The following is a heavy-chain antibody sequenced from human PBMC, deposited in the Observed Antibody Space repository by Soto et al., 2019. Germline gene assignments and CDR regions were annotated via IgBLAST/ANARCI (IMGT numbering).Heavy chain of an antibody. V-gene: IGHV3-30*18. Sequence: SLRLSCAASGFTFSSYGMHWVRQAPGKGLEWVAVISYDGSNKYYADSVKGRFTISRDNSKNTLYLQMNSLRAEDTAVYYCAKHRHKGYCSGGSCYKNWFDPWGQGTLLTVSS. J-gene: IGHJ5*02. CDR3: AKHRHKGYCSGGSCYKNWFDP. D-gene: IGHD2-15*01. CDR1: GFTFSSYG. CDR2: ISYDGSNK.